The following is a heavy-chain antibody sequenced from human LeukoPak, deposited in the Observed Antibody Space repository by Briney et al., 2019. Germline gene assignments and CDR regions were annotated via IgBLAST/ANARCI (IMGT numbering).Heavy chain of an antibody. CDR3: ARVAGTIRIWPQPFGDGMDV. V-gene: IGHV3-23*01. Sequence: GGSLRLSCAASRFTFSNYVMSWVRQAPGGGLECVSAISGSSRSTYYADSVKGRFTISRDNSKNTLYLQMNSLRAEDTALYYCARVAGTIRIWPQPFGDGMDVWGQGTTVTVSS. D-gene: IGHD3-16*01. J-gene: IGHJ6*02. CDR1: RFTFSNYV. CDR2: ISGSSRST.